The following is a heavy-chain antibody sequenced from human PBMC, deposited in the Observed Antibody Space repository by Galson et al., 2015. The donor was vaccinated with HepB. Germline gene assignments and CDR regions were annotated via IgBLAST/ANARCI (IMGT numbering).Heavy chain of an antibody. CDR2: ITSSSSSI. J-gene: IGHJ3*02. CDR1: GFTLSNYS. D-gene: IGHD1-26*01. Sequence: SLRLSCAASGFTLSNYSMNWVRQAPGKGLEWLSYITSSSSSIYYADSVKGRFTISRDNAKKSLYLEMTSLRDEDTAVYYCTRKWAFDIWGQGTMVTVS. CDR3: TRKWAFDI. V-gene: IGHV3-48*02.